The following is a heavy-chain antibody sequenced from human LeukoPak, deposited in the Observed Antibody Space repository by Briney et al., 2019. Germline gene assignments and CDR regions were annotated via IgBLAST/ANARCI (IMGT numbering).Heavy chain of an antibody. Sequence: ASVKVSCKASGYTFTSYDINWVRQATGQGLEWMGWMNPNSGNTGYAQKFQGRVTMTRNTFIGTAYMELSSLRSEDTAVYYCARGRADYYDSSGYVDYYYYMDVWGKGTTVTVSS. J-gene: IGHJ6*03. V-gene: IGHV1-8*01. CDR2: MNPNSGNT. CDR1: GYTFTSYD. D-gene: IGHD3-22*01. CDR3: ARGRADYYDSSGYVDYYYYMDV.